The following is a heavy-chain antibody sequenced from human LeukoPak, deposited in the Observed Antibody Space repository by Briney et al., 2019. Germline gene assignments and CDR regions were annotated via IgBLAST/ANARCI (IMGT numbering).Heavy chain of an antibody. CDR2: ISYDGSNK. V-gene: IGHV3-30*04. Sequence: GGSLRLSCAASGFTFSSYAMHWVRQAPGKGLEWVARISYDGSNKYYADSAKGRFTITRDNSKNTLYLQMNRLRAEDTAVYYCARDLGSSWFYYYYGMDVWGQGTTGTVSS. CDR1: GFTFSSYA. CDR3: ARDLGSSWFYYYYGMDV. D-gene: IGHD6-13*01. J-gene: IGHJ6*02.